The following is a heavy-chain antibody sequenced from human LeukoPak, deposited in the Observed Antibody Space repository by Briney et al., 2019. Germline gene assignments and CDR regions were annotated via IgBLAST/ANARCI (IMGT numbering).Heavy chain of an antibody. D-gene: IGHD4/OR15-4a*01. V-gene: IGHV3-21*01. J-gene: IGHJ4*02. CDR1: GFTFSSYS. Sequence: GGSLRLSCAASGFTFSSYSMTWVRQAPGKGLEWVSSISSSSSYVYYADSVKGRFTISRDNAKNSLYLQMNSLRAEDTAVYYCARGPHDYGTDTKIDYWGQGTLVTVSS. CDR2: ISSSSSYV. CDR3: ARGPHDYGTDTKIDY.